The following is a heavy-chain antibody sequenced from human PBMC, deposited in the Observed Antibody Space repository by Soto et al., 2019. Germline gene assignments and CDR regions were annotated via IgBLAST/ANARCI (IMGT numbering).Heavy chain of an antibody. CDR1: GYNFNNYW. CDR3: ARLIGYRYGYQEFFDH. CDR2: IHPGDFDT. D-gene: IGHD5-18*01. V-gene: IGHV5-51*01. J-gene: IGHJ4*02. Sequence: XGSLKILLPCSGYNFNNYWHVWVRPLPGKGLDWMGIIHPGDFDTRYSQSFEGHLTMSVDKSINTAYLQWSTLETSDNAMYYCARLIGYRYGYQEFFDHRGQGTPVTLSS.